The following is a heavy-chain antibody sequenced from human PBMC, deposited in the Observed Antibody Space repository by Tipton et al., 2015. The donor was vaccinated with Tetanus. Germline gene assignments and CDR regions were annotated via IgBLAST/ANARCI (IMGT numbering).Heavy chain of an antibody. J-gene: IGHJ4*02. CDR2: IYYSGST. CDR3: ARHEESTDYCDN. CDR1: GDSISSSHYY. V-gene: IGHV4-39*01. Sequence: GLVKPSETLSLTCTVSGDSISSSHYYWGWVRQPPGKGLEWIGSIYYSGSTYHSPSLKSRVTMSVDTSKTQFSLKLSSVTATDTAVYYCARHEESTDYCDNWGQGTLVTVSS. D-gene: IGHD5/OR15-5a*01.